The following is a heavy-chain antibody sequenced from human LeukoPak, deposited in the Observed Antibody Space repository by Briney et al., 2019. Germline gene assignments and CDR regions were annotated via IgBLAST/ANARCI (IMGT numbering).Heavy chain of an antibody. D-gene: IGHD3-22*01. Sequence: PGGSLRLSCAASGFTFSSHSMNWVRQAPGKGLEWVSYISSSSSTIYYADSVKGRFTISRDNAKNSLYLQMNSLRAEDTAVYYCARDDYYDSSGLFDYWGQGTLVTVSS. CDR1: GFTFSSHS. V-gene: IGHV3-48*04. J-gene: IGHJ4*02. CDR3: ARDDYYDSSGLFDY. CDR2: ISSSSSTI.